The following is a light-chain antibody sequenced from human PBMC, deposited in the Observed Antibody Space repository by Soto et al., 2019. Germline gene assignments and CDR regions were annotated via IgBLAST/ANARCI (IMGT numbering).Light chain of an antibody. CDR2: DAS. CDR1: QSISTW. V-gene: IGKV1-5*01. Sequence: NQMPQYPSTLSSAVGDRVTITCRARQSISTWLAWYQQKPGKAPKVLIYDASSLKSGVPSRFSGSGSGTDFTLTISSLQPEDFATYYCQQFNSFPLTSGGGTKVDI. J-gene: IGKJ4*01. CDR3: QQFNSFPLT.